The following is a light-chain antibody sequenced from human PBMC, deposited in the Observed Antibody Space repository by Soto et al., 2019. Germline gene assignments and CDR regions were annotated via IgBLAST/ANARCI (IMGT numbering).Light chain of an antibody. CDR1: SRDVGGYNF. V-gene: IGLV2-14*01. J-gene: IGLJ2*01. CDR3: SSYTSGSTI. Sequence: QSALTQPASVSGSPGQSVTISCTGTSRDVGGYNFVSWYQQHPGKAPKLMIYDVTNRPSGVSNRFSGSKSGNTASLSISGLQAEDEAEYYCSSYTSGSTIFGGGTKLTVL. CDR2: DVT.